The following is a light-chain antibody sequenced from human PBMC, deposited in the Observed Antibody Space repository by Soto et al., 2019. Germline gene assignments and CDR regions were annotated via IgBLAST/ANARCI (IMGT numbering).Light chain of an antibody. Sequence: QSVLTQPASVSGSPGQSITISCTGTSSEIGGYNYVSWYQQHPGKAPKLMIYDVSNRPSGVSNRFSGSKSGNTASLTISGLQAEDEADYYCSSYTSSSFYVFGTGTKVTVL. CDR3: SSYTSSSFYV. J-gene: IGLJ1*01. CDR2: DVS. V-gene: IGLV2-14*01. CDR1: SSEIGGYNY.